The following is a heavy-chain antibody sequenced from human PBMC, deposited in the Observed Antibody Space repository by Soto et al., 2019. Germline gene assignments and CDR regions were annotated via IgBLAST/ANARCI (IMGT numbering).Heavy chain of an antibody. Sequence: ASVKVSCKATGYTFSAYTMNCVRQAPGQSLEWMGWINAGSGNTKYSQNFQGRVSITRDTSTSTDYMELTGLTSEDTAASYCERGTETLGPLANDGFDLWCPPTMV. CDR2: INAGSGNT. CDR1: GYTFSAYT. J-gene: IGHJ3*01. V-gene: IGHV1-3*01. CDR3: ERGTETLGPLANDGFDL. D-gene: IGHD3-3*02.